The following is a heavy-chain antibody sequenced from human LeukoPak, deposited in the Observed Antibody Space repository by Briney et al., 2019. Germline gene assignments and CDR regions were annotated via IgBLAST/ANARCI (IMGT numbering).Heavy chain of an antibody. CDR3: ARGGGEDIVVVPAAIPSY. D-gene: IGHD2-2*01. J-gene: IGHJ4*02. CDR1: GFTFSDYY. V-gene: IGHV3-11*01. Sequence: GGSLRLSCAASGFTFSDYYMSWIRQAPGKGMEWVSYISRSGSTIYYADSVKGRFTISRDNAKNSLYLQMNSLRAEDTAVYYCARGGGEDIVVVPAAIPSYWGQGTLVTVSS. CDR2: ISRSGSTI.